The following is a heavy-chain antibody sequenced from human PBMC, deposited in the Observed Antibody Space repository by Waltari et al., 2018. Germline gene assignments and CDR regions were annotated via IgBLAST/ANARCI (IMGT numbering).Heavy chain of an antibody. CDR1: GFTFSSHA. CDR3: ARDYYFDTSGYLDS. V-gene: IGHV3-30*10. J-gene: IGHJ4*02. Sequence: QVQLVESGGGVVQPGRSLRLSCAASGFTFSSHAMHWVRQAPGKGREWVAVISFDGGDKHYTDSVKGRFTISRDTSKNMLYLQMSSLRAEDTAVYYCARDYYFDTSGYLDSWGQGTLVTVSS. CDR2: ISFDGGDK. D-gene: IGHD3-22*01.